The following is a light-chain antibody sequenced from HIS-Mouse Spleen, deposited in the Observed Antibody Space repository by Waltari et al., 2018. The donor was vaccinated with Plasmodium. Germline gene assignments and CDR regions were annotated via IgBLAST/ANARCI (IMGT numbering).Light chain of an antibody. CDR1: ALPNNY. CDR2: EDS. V-gene: IGLV3-10*01. J-gene: IGLJ3*02. Sequence: SYELTQPPSVSVSPGQTARITCSGDALPNNYAYWYQQKSGQAPVLVIYEDSKPPSGIPERFSGSSSGTMATLTISGAQVEDEADYYCYSTDSSGNHRVFGGGTKPTVL. CDR3: YSTDSSGNHRV.